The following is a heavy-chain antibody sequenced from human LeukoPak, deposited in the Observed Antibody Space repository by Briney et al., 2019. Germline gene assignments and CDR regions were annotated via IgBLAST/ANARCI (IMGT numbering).Heavy chain of an antibody. V-gene: IGHV1-69*13. CDR2: IIPIFGTA. CDR3: ARDPKWSGELLAGQDWFDP. CDR1: GGTFSSYA. D-gene: IGHD3-10*01. J-gene: IGHJ5*02. Sequence: ASVKVSCKASGGTFSSYAISWVRQAPGQGLEWMGGIIPIFGTANYAQKFQGRVTITADESTSTAYMELSSLRSEDTGVYYGARDPKWSGELLAGQDWFDPWGQGTLVTVSS.